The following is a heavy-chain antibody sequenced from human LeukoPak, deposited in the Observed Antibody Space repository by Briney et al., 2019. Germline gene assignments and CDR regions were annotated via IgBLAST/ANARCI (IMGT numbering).Heavy chain of an antibody. CDR2: INPNSGGT. J-gene: IGHJ3*02. Sequence: ASVKVSCKASGYTFTGYYMHWVRQAPGQGLEWMGWINPNSGGTNYAQKFQGRVTMTRDTSISTAYMELSRLRSDDTAVYYCARNEYYYDSSGYWTTFDIWGQGTMVTVSS. V-gene: IGHV1-2*02. CDR1: GYTFTGYY. D-gene: IGHD3-22*01. CDR3: ARNEYYYDSSGYWTTFDI.